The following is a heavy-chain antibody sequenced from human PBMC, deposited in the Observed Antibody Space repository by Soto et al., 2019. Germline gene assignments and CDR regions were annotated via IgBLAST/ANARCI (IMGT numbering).Heavy chain of an antibody. D-gene: IGHD1-26*01. V-gene: IGHV3-30*18. Sequence: GGSLRLSCAASEFTFGNYGMHWVRQAPGKGLEWVASTSYDGNNKYYADSLKGRFTISRDNSKKMVYLQMTSLGPEDTAVYYCAKGGGSARDFDYWGQGALVTV. CDR3: AKGGGSARDFDY. CDR1: EFTFGNYG. CDR2: TSYDGNNK. J-gene: IGHJ4*02.